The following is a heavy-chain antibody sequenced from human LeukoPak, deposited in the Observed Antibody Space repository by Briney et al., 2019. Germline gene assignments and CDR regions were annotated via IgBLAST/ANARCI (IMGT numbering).Heavy chain of an antibody. Sequence: SETLSLTCIVSGGPISTSSYYWGWIRQPPGKGLEWIGSIYCSGITCYNSSLKSRVTISVETSKNQFSLKLSSVTAADTAVYYCASLTPNWNLDYWGQGTLVTVSS. D-gene: IGHD1-1*01. CDR2: IYCSGIT. CDR1: GGPISTSSYY. V-gene: IGHV4-39*01. J-gene: IGHJ4*02. CDR3: ASLTPNWNLDY.